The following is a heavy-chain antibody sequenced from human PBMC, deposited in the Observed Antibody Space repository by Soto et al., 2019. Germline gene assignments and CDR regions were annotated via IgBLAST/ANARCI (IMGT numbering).Heavy chain of an antibody. D-gene: IGHD3-3*01. J-gene: IGHJ4*02. V-gene: IGHV1-24*01. CDR1: GYTLNEFF. CDR3: ATLGIFWSGSSETPDY. CDR2: FDPEEGET. Sequence: GGSVKVSRKVSGYTLNEFFMHWVRQAPGKGLEWMGGFDPEEGETIYAQKFQGRVTMTEDTSTDTAYMELSSLRSEDSAVFYCATLGIFWSGSSETPDYWGQGTLVTVSS.